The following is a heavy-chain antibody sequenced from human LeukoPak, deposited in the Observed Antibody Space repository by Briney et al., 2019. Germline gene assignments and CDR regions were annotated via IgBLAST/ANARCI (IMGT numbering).Heavy chain of an antibody. CDR2: IKQDGSEK. CDR3: AKDMNPDYGAFDI. J-gene: IGHJ3*02. CDR1: GFTFSSYW. Sequence: GGSLRLSCAASGFTFSSYWMSWVRQAPGKGLEWVANIKQDGSEKYYVDSVKGRFTISRDNAKNSLYLQMNSLRAEDTALYYCAKDMNPDYGAFDIWGQGTMVTVSS. V-gene: IGHV3-7*03. D-gene: IGHD4-17*01.